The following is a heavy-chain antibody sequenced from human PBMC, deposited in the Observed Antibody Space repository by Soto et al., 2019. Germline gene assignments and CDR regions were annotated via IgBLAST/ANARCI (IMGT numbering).Heavy chain of an antibody. J-gene: IGHJ5*02. CDR2: IYYSGST. CDR1: GASISSYY. CDR3: ARVRYFWSGYYWFDP. D-gene: IGHD3-3*01. Sequence: SDTLSLTCTVSGASISSYYWSWIRQPTGKGLEWIGYIYYSGSTNYNPSLKSRVTVSVETSKNQFSLKLSSVTAADTAVYYCARVRYFWSGYYWFDPWGQGTLVTVAS. V-gene: IGHV4-59*07.